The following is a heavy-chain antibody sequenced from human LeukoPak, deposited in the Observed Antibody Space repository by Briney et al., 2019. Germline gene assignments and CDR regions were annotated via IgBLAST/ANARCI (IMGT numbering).Heavy chain of an antibody. V-gene: IGHV3-74*01. CDR2: ISTDGYTT. Sequence: GGSLRLSCAASGFTFSSHGMHWVRQAPRKGLVWVSRISTDGYTTDYADFVQGRFTASRDNTKNTWSLEMNSLRAEDTAVYYCVVGGSPGYWGQGTLVTVSS. J-gene: IGHJ4*02. D-gene: IGHD2-15*01. CDR3: VVGGSPGY. CDR1: GFTFSSHG.